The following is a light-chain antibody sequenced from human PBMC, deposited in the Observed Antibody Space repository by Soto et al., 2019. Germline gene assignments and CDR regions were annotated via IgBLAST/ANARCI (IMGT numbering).Light chain of an antibody. CDR3: QRYNNWPQT. J-gene: IGKJ1*01. CDR1: QSVSSN. Sequence: IVLTQSPATLSLSPGERPTLSCRASQSVSSNLAWYQQKPGQAPRLLIYGASTRATGIPARFSGSGSGTEFTLTISSLQSEDFEVYYCQRYNNWPQTFGQGTKVEIK. CDR2: GAS. V-gene: IGKV3-15*01.